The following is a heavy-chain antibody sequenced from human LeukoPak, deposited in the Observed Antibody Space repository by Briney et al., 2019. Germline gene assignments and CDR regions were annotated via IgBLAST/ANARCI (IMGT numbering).Heavy chain of an antibody. CDR2: ISGSGGST. CDR3: AKQGRDWLRDYYYYMDV. D-gene: IGHD3-9*01. Sequence: GGSLRLSCAASGFTFSIYAMTWVRQAPGKGLEWVSGISGSGGSTYYADSVKGRFTISRDNSKNTLYLQMNSLRAEDTAVYYCAKQGRDWLRDYYYYMDVWGKGTTVTISS. V-gene: IGHV3-23*01. J-gene: IGHJ6*03. CDR1: GFTFSIYA.